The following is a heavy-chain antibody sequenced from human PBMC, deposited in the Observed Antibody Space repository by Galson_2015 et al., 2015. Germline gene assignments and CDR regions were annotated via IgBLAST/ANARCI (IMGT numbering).Heavy chain of an antibody. CDR3: ARRMDYDFWSGYLPDLGYFDL. V-gene: IGHV5-51*01. CDR2: IYPGDSDT. Sequence: QSGAEVKKPGESLKISCKGSGYSFTSYWIGWVRQMPGKGLEWMGIIYPGDSDTRYSPSFQGQVTISADKSIGTAYLQWSSLKASDTAMYYCARRMDYDFWSGYLPDLGYFDLWGRGTLVTVSS. CDR1: GYSFTSYW. D-gene: IGHD3-3*01. J-gene: IGHJ2*01.